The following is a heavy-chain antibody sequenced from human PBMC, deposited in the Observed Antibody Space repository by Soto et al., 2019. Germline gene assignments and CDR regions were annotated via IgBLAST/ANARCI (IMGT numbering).Heavy chain of an antibody. CDR3: AKGYLGWYFDY. CDR2: VSGSGGSS. CDR1: EFAFSSYA. J-gene: IGHJ4*02. Sequence: PGGSLRLSCAASEFAFSSYAMSWVRQAPGKGLEWISGVSGSGGSSYYADSVKGRFSISRDNSKNTLYLEMNNLRAEDTAVYYCAKGYLGWYFDYWGQGTLVTVSS. D-gene: IGHD6-19*01. V-gene: IGHV3-23*01.